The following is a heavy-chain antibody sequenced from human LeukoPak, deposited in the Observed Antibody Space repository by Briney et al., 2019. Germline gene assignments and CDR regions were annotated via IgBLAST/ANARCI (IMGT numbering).Heavy chain of an antibody. CDR1: GGSISSYY. CDR3: ARVNYGSGKRTYYFDY. V-gene: IGHV4-4*08. D-gene: IGHD3-10*01. J-gene: IGHJ4*02. Sequence: PSETLSLTCTVSGGSISSYYWSWIRQPPGKGLEWIGRIYTSGSTNYNPSLKSRVTISVDTSKNQFSLKLSSVTAADTAVYYCARVNYGSGKRTYYFDYWGQGTLVTVSS. CDR2: IYTSGST.